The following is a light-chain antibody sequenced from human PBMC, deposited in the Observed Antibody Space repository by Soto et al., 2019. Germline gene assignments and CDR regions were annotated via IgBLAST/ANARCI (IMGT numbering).Light chain of an antibody. CDR3: QQYNSYSPMYT. V-gene: IGKV1-5*03. CDR2: KES. CDR1: QSISSW. Sequence: DIQMTQSPSTLSASVGDRVTITCRASQSISSWLAWYQQKPGKAPKLLIYKESSLESGVPSRFSGSGSGTEFTITLSSLQPDDFATYYCQQYNSYSPMYTFGQGPKLEIK. J-gene: IGKJ2*01.